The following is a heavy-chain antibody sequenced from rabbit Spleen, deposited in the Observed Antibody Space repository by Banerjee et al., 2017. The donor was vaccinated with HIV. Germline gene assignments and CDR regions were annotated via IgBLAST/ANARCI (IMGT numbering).Heavy chain of an antibody. CDR2: IYTSSGST. CDR3: VRDQAGYAGYGPWYFNL. CDR1: GIDFSSYFY. J-gene: IGHJ4*01. D-gene: IGHD7-1*01. Sequence: QQQLEESGGGLVKPGGTLTLTCKASGIDFSSYFYMCWVRQAPGKGLELIACIYTSSGSTYYASWVNGRFTISRHNAQNTLYLQLNSLTAADTATYFCVRDQAGYAGYGPWYFNLWGPGTLVTVS. V-gene: IGHV1S43*01.